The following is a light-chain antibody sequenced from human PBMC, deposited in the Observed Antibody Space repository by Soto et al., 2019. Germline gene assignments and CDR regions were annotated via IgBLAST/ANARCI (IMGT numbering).Light chain of an antibody. CDR1: QGIRSD. CDR3: LQDHNYPLT. J-gene: IGKJ1*01. Sequence: IHMTQSPSSLSASVGDRVTITCRASQGIRSDLGWYQQKPGKAPKLLIYAASSLQSGVPSRFSGSGSGTDFTLTISSLQPEDFATYYCLQDHNYPLTFGQGTKVDIK. CDR2: AAS. V-gene: IGKV1-6*01.